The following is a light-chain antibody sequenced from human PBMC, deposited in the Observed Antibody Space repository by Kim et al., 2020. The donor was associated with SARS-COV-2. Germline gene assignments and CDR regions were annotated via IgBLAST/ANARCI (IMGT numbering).Light chain of an antibody. CDR3: HQYKTSPRT. J-gene: IGKJ2*01. Sequence: LSPVETAALSCLASESVGRKYLAWYQHKPGQAPRLLVYGESSRAAGTPDRFTGGGSGTNFVLTITRLEPEDFAVYYCHQYKTSPRTFGQGTKLEIK. CDR1: ESVGRKY. CDR2: GES. V-gene: IGKV3-20*01.